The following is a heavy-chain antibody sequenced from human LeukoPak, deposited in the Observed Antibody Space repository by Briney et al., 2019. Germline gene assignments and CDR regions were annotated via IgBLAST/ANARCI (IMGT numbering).Heavy chain of an antibody. CDR2: IYYSGST. J-gene: IGHJ4*02. CDR1: GGSISSSYY. CDR3: ARSAAGEYKPFDC. D-gene: IGHD6-13*01. V-gene: IGHV4-39*01. Sequence: SETLSLTCTVSGGSISSSYYWGWIRQPPGKGLEWIGSIYYSGSTYYNPSLKSRVTISVDTSKNQFSLKLSSVTAADTAVYYCARSAAGEYKPFDCWGQGTLVTVSS.